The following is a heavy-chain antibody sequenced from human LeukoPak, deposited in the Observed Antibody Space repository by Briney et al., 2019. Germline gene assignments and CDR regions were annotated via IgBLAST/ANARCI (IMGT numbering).Heavy chain of an antibody. Sequence: PGGSLRLSCAASGFSFRDYYMNWIRQAPGKGLEWVSYISTSGIVIDYADSVQGRFTVSRDNSKNLLYLQMDNLRAEDTAVYYCAKALGSIVVTASDYWGQGTLVTVSS. J-gene: IGHJ4*02. CDR2: ISTSGIVI. CDR1: GFSFRDYY. CDR3: AKALGSIVVTASDY. V-gene: IGHV3-11*01. D-gene: IGHD5-12*01.